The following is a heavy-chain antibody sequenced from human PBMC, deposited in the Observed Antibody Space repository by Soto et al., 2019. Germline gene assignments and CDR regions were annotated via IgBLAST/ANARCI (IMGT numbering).Heavy chain of an antibody. J-gene: IGHJ3*02. V-gene: IGHV3-13*01. CDR3: ARGILWFGELNAFDI. Sequence: GGSLRLSCAASGFTFSRYDMHWVRQATGKGLEWVSVIGTAGDTYYPGSVKGRFTISKENAKTSLYLQMNSLRAEDTAVYYRARGILWFGELNAFDIWGQGTMVTVSS. D-gene: IGHD3-10*01. CDR2: IGTAGDT. CDR1: GFTFSRYD.